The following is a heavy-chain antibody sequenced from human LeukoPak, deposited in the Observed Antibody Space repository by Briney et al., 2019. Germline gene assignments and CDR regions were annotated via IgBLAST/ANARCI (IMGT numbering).Heavy chain of an antibody. CDR3: ARDPSWDGYND. CDR1: GYTFTGYY. Sequence: SVKVSCKASGYTFTGYYMHWVRQAPGQGLEWMGGIIPIFGTANYAQKFQGRVTITADESTSTAYMELSSLRSEDTAVYYCARDPSWDGYNDWGQGTLVTVSS. CDR2: IIPIFGTA. D-gene: IGHD5-24*01. J-gene: IGHJ4*02. V-gene: IGHV1-69*13.